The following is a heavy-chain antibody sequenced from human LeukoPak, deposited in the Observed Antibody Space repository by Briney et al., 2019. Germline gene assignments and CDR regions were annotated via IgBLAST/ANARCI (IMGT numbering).Heavy chain of an antibody. CDR1: GFTFSSYA. CDR3: ARSWSNRLWSFDY. J-gene: IGHJ4*02. D-gene: IGHD2-21*01. CDR2: ISSNGGST. Sequence: HSGGSLGLSCAASGFTFSSYAMHWVRQAPGKGPEYVSAISSNGGSTYYANSVKGRFTISRDNSKNTLYLQMGSLRAEDMAVYYCARSWSNRLWSFDYWGQGTLVTVSS. V-gene: IGHV3-64*01.